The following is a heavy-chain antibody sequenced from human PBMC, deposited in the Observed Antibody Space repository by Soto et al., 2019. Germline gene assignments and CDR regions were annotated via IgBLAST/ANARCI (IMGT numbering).Heavy chain of an antibody. CDR2: IKSKTDGGTT. V-gene: IGHV3-15*07. CDR3: TKDSYITIVTVLFDY. CDR1: GFTFSNAW. Sequence: PGGSLRLSCAASGFTFSNAWINWVRQAPGKGLEWVGRIKSKTDGGTTDFAATVKGRFAISRDDSKNMVYLQMNSLKTEDTAVYYCTKDSYITIVTVLFDYWGHGTLVTVSS. D-gene: IGHD2-21*01. J-gene: IGHJ4*01.